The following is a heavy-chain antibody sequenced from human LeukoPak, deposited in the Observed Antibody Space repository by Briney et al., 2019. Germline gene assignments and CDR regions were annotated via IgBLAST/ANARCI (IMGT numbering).Heavy chain of an antibody. CDR1: GYSFTSYW. V-gene: IGHV5-51*01. CDR3: ARPEQIVGAHY. Sequence: GESLKISCKGSGYSFTSYWIGWVRQVPGKGLEWMGIIYPGDSNTKYSPSFQGQVTISADKSISTAYLQWSSLKASDTAMYYCARPEQIVGAHYWGQGTLVTVSS. J-gene: IGHJ4*02. CDR2: IYPGDSNT. D-gene: IGHD1-26*01.